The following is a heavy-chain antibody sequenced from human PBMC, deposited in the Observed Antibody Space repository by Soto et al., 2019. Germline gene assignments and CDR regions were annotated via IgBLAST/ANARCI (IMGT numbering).Heavy chain of an antibody. Sequence: VKVSCKASGGTFSSYAISWARQALGQGLEWMGGIIPIFGTANYAQKFQGRVTITADESTSTAYMELSSLRSEDTAVYYCARVLLSRTVTTPAPGWFDPWGRGTLVTVSS. CDR1: GGTFSSYA. CDR3: ARVLLSRTVTTPAPGWFDP. V-gene: IGHV1-69*13. CDR2: IIPIFGTA. J-gene: IGHJ5*02. D-gene: IGHD4-17*01.